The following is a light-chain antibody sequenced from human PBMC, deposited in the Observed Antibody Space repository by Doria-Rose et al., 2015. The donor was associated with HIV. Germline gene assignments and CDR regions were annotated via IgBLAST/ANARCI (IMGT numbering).Light chain of an antibody. Sequence: EIVLTQSPGSLSLSPGERATRSCRASQSISSNYLAWYRQKPGQAPRLLIYGASTRATGIPARFSGSGSATEFTLTISSMQSEDFAIYYCQQYNNWPRTFGQGTKVEIK. CDR3: QQYNNWPRT. J-gene: IGKJ1*01. CDR1: QSISSN. V-gene: IGKV3-15*01. CDR2: GAS.